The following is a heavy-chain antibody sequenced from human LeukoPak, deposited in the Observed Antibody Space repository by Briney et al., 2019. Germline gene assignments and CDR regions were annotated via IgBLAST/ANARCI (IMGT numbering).Heavy chain of an antibody. CDR2: INPNSGGT. J-gene: IGHJ6*02. CDR1: GYTFTGYY. V-gene: IGHV1-2*04. Sequence: ASVKVSCKASGYTFTGYYMHWVRQAPGQGLEWMGWINPNSGGTNYAQKFQGWVTMTRDTSISTAYMELSRLRSDDTAVYYCASTPRGYSYGPMDVWGQGTTVTVSS. CDR3: ASTPRGYSYGPMDV. D-gene: IGHD5-18*01.